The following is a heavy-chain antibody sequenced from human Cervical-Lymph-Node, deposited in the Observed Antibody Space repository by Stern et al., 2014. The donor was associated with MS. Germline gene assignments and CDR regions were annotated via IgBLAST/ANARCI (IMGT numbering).Heavy chain of an antibody. CDR1: GFTFSTYV. CDR2: ISYDGINK. CDR3: ARGGGITATIRADS. D-gene: IGHD1-7*01. V-gene: IGHV3-30*04. Sequence: VQLVESGGGVVQPGRSLRLSCAASGFTFSTYVMHWVRQAPGKGLEWVAVISYDGINKYYADSVKGRFTISRDNSKDTLYLHMNSLRTEDTAVYYCARGGGITATIRADSWGQGTLVTVSS. J-gene: IGHJ4*02.